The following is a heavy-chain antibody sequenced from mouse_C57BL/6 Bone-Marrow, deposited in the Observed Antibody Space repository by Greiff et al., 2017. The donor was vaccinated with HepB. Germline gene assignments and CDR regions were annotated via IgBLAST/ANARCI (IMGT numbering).Heavy chain of an antibody. J-gene: IGHJ2*01. V-gene: IGHV1-62-2*01. CDR1: GYTFTEYT. Sequence: QVQLKESGAELVKPGASVKLSCKASGYTFTEYTIHWVKQRSGQGLEWIGWFYPGSGSIKYNEKFKDKATLTADKSSSTVYMELSRLTSEDSAVYFCARHGTTVVAPRWYYFDYWGQGTTLTVSS. CDR3: ARHGTTVVAPRWYYFDY. D-gene: IGHD1-1*01. CDR2: FYPGSGSI.